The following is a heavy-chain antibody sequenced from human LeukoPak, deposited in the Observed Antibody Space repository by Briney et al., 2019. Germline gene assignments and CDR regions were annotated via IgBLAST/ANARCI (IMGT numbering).Heavy chain of an antibody. J-gene: IGHJ4*02. CDR2: INSDGAST. D-gene: IGHD6-19*01. V-gene: IGHV3-74*01. CDR3: ARERVAGFDY. Sequence: QPGGSLRLSCATSGFTFSSYWMHWVRQAPGKGLVWVSRINSDGASTTYADSVKGRFTISRDNAKNRLYLQMNSLRAEDTAVYYCARERVAGFDYWGQGTLVTVSS. CDR1: GFTFSSYW.